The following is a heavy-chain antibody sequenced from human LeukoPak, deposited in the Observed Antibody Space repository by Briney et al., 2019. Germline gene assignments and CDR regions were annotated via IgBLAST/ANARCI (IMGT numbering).Heavy chain of an antibody. V-gene: IGHV4-34*01. J-gene: IGHJ4*02. Sequence: SETLSLTGAVYGGSFSGYYWSWIRQPPGKGREGSGEINHSGSTNYNPSLKSRAIISVDTSKQQFSPKLSSVTAADTAVYYCARRPAAARWKGIDYWGQGTLVTVSS. CDR3: ARRPAAARWKGIDY. CDR1: GGSFSGYY. D-gene: IGHD2-2*01. CDR2: INHSGST.